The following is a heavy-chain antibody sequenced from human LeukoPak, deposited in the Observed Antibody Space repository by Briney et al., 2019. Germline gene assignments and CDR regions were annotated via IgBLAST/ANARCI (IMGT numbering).Heavy chain of an antibody. CDR3: ARGSSGWYVPNY. Sequence: GGSLRLSCAASGFTFSSYWMHWVRQAPGKGLVWVSRINSDGSSTSYADSVKGRFTISRDNAKNSLYLQMNSLRAEDTAVYYCARGSSGWYVPNYWGQGTLVTVSS. D-gene: IGHD6-19*01. J-gene: IGHJ4*02. V-gene: IGHV3-74*01. CDR2: INSDGSST. CDR1: GFTFSSYW.